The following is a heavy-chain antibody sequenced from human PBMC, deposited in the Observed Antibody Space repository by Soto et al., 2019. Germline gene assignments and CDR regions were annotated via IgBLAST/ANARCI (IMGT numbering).Heavy chain of an antibody. Sequence: GGSLRLSCAASGFTFSSYGRSWVRQAPGKGLEWVANIKQDGSEKYYVDSVKGRFTISRDNAKNSLYLQMNSLRAEDTAVYYCARVRGSQSFDYWGQGTLLTVSS. CDR3: ARVRGSQSFDY. J-gene: IGHJ4*02. D-gene: IGHD1-26*01. CDR2: IKQDGSEK. CDR1: GFTFSSYG. V-gene: IGHV3-7*01.